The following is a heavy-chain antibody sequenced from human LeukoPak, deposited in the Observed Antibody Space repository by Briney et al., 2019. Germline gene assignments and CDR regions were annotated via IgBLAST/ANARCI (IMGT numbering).Heavy chain of an antibody. Sequence: ASVKVSCKASGYTFTSYGISWVRQAPRQGLEWMGWISAYNGNTNYAQKLQGRVTMTTDTSTSTAYMELRSLRSDDTAVYYCAREESVVPAMNYFDYWGQGTLVTVSS. J-gene: IGHJ4*02. CDR3: AREESVVPAMNYFDY. D-gene: IGHD2-2*01. V-gene: IGHV1-18*01. CDR2: ISAYNGNT. CDR1: GYTFTSYG.